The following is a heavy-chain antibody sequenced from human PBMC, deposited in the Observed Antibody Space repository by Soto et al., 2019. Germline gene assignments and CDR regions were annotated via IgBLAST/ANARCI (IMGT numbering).Heavy chain of an antibody. CDR3: ARDLLTTGGDAYDI. Sequence: SETLSLTCTVSGGSISSGDFYWTWLRQFPGQGLEWIGYIYYSGNTHYNPSLRSRLSMSVDTSLNQFSLNLTSVTAADTAVYYCARDLLTTGGDAYDIWGQGTLGTVS. D-gene: IGHD3-22*01. J-gene: IGHJ3*02. CDR2: IYYSGNT. CDR1: GGSISSGDFY. V-gene: IGHV4-30-4*01.